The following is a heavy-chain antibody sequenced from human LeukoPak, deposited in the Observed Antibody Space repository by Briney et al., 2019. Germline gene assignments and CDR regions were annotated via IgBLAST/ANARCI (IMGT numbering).Heavy chain of an antibody. CDR2: INHSGST. V-gene: IGHV4-34*01. CDR3: ARRRSRYCSGGSCYYYGMDV. D-gene: IGHD2-15*01. CDR1: GGSFSGYY. Sequence: SETLSLTCAVYGGSFSGYYWSWIRQPPRKGLEWIGEINHSGSTNYNPSLKSRVTISVDATKNQFSLKLSSVAAADTAVYYCARRRSRYCSGGSCYYYGMDVWGQGTTVTVSS. J-gene: IGHJ6*02.